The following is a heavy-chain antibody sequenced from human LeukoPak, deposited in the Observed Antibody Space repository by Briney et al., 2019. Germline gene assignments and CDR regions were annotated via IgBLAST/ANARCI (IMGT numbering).Heavy chain of an antibody. CDR3: TSWGDTSAEYFQR. J-gene: IGHJ1*01. V-gene: IGHV3-7*01. Sequence: GGSLRLSCAVSGLTFSSSWMDWVRQAPGKGLEWVAHINPDGRDTYYVDSVKGRFTISRDNAQNSMYLQMNSLRVEDTAVYYCTSWGDTSAEYFQRWGQGTLVTVSS. D-gene: IGHD2-21*02. CDR1: GLTFSSSW. CDR2: INPDGRDT.